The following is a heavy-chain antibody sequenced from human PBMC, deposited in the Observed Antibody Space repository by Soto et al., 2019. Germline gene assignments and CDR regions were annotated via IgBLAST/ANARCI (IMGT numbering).Heavy chain of an antibody. CDR3: ARDIVGSRRGNFDY. CDR1: GYSFTSYW. CDR2: IYPYASDT. D-gene: IGHD1-26*01. V-gene: IGHV5-51*01. Sequence: GEFLKIWCKGSGYSFTSYWIGWVRQMPGKGMEWMGNIYPYASDTRYGRSFQGQVAVSADRSITTAYVQWSGLRASDPAMYFCARDIVGSRRGNFDYWGQGTLVTVSS. J-gene: IGHJ4*01.